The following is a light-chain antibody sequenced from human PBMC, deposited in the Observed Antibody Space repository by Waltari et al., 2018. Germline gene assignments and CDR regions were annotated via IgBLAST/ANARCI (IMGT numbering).Light chain of an antibody. CDR2: WAS. CDR1: QRVLYSSHNKDY. V-gene: IGKV4-1*01. Sequence: DIVMTKSPDSLAVSLGERATINCKSSQRVLYSSHNKDYLAWYQQKPGQPPKLLIYWASTRESGVPDRFSGSGSGTDFTLTISSLQAEDVAVYYCQQYYSTPLTFGGGTKVEIK. CDR3: QQYYSTPLT. J-gene: IGKJ4*01.